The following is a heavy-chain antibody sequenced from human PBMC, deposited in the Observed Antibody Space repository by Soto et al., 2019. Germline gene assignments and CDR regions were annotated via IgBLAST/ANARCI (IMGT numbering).Heavy chain of an antibody. J-gene: IGHJ5*02. CDR2: INPSGGST. Sequence: RASVKVSCKASGYTFTSYYMHWVRQAPGQGLEWMGIINPSGGSTSYAQKFQGRVTMTRDTSTSTVYMELSSLRSEDTAVYYCARVGAIAAAGTRGNWFDPWGQGTLVTVSS. CDR3: ARVGAIAAAGTRGNWFDP. CDR1: GYTFTSYY. D-gene: IGHD6-13*01. V-gene: IGHV1-46*01.